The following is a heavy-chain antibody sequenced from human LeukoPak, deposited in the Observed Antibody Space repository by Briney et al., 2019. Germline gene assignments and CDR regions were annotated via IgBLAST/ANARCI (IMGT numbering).Heavy chain of an antibody. CDR2: IIPIFGTA. D-gene: IGHD3-22*01. CDR1: GGTFSSYA. Sequence: SVKVSCKASGGTFSSYAISLVRQAPGQGLEWMGGIIPIFGTANYAQKFQGRVRITADKSTSTAYMALSTPRSEDTAVYYCARGAQDMVIRHYSFDYWGQGTLVTVSS. J-gene: IGHJ4*02. V-gene: IGHV1-69*06. CDR3: ARGAQDMVIRHYSFDY.